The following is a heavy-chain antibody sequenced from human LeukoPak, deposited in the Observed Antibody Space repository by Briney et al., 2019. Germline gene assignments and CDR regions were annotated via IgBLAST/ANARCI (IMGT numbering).Heavy chain of an antibody. CDR3: ARQSAYNPYYAFDS. Sequence: SETLPLTCTVSGYSISSRYFWGWIRQPPGKGLEWIGSIYQSGSTYYNPSLKSRVTISVDTSKDQFSVKLTSVTAADTAVYFCARQSAYNPYYAFDSWGQGTLVTVSS. J-gene: IGHJ4*02. CDR2: IYQSGST. V-gene: IGHV4-38-2*02. D-gene: IGHD3-3*01. CDR1: GYSISSRYF.